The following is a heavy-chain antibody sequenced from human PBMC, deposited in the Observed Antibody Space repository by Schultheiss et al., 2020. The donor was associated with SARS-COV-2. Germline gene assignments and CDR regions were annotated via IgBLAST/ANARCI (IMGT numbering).Heavy chain of an antibody. Sequence: GESLKISCAASGFTFSGSAMHWVRQAPGKGLEWVAVISYDGSNKYYADSVKGRFTISRDNSKNTLYLQMNSLRAEDTAVYYCARDLEPYYDFWSGYYQPLYYYYYGMDVWGQGTTVTVSS. CDR1: GFTFSGSA. D-gene: IGHD3-3*01. J-gene: IGHJ6*02. CDR2: ISYDGSNK. CDR3: ARDLEPYYDFWSGYYQPLYYYYYGMDV. V-gene: IGHV3-30*01.